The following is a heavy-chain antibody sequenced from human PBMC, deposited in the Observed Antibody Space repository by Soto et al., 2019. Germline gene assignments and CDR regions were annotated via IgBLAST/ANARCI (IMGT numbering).Heavy chain of an antibody. Sequence: GGSLRLSCAASGFTFSSYWMSWVRQAPGKGLEWVANIKQDGSEKYYVDSVKGRFTISRDNAKNSLYLQMNSLRAEDTAVYYCASASGIAAAGIGGGFDYWGQGTLVTVSS. CDR1: GFTFSSYW. V-gene: IGHV3-7*05. D-gene: IGHD6-13*01. CDR3: ASASGIAAAGIGGGFDY. J-gene: IGHJ4*02. CDR2: IKQDGSEK.